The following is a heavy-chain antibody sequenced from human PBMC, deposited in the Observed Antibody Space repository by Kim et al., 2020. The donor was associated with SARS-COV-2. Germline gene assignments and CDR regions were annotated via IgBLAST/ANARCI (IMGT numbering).Heavy chain of an antibody. CDR3: ARDPGLGAANY. Sequence: ASVKVSCKASGYTFTSYAMNWVRQAPGQGLEWMGRINTNTGSPTYARGFTGRFVFSLDTSVSTAYLQISSLKAEDTAVYYCARDPGLGAANYWGRGTLVTVSS. CDR2: INTNTGSP. D-gene: IGHD1-26*01. CDR1: GYTFTSYA. V-gene: IGHV7-4-1*02. J-gene: IGHJ4*02.